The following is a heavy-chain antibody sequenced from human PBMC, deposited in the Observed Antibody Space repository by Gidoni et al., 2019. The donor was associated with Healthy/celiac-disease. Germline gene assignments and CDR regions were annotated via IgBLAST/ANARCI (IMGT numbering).Heavy chain of an antibody. CDR2: MNPNSGNT. Sequence: QVQLVQSGAEVKKPGASVKVSCKASGYTFTSYDINWVRQATGQGLEWMGWMNPNSGNTGYAQKFQGRVTMTRNTSISTAYMELSSLRSEDTAVYYCARAGGSSWYIYYYYYGMDVWGQGTTVTVSS. D-gene: IGHD6-13*01. CDR1: GYTFTSYD. CDR3: ARAGGSSWYIYYYYYGMDV. J-gene: IGHJ6*02. V-gene: IGHV1-8*01.